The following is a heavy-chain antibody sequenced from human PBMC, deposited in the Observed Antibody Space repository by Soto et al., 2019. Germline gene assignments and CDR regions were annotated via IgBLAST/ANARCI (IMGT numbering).Heavy chain of an antibody. CDR2: IKQDGSEK. CDR3: ARDMVAYSYGLRLEAAFDY. CDR1: GFTFSSYW. J-gene: IGHJ4*02. V-gene: IGHV3-7*01. Sequence: PGGSLRLSCAASGFTFSSYWMSWVRQAPGKGLEWVANIKQDGSEKYYVDSVKGRFTISRDNAKNSLYLQMNSLRAEDTAVYYCARDMVAYSYGLRLEAAFDYWGQGTLVTVSS. D-gene: IGHD5-18*01.